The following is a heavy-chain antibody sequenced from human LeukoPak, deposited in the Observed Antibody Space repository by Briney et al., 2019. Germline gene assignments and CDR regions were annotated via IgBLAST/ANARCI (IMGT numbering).Heavy chain of an antibody. D-gene: IGHD3-22*01. V-gene: IGHV3-30*18. CDR1: GFAFNTYG. J-gene: IGHJ2*01. CDR2: MSNDGSNK. Sequence: PGGSLRLSCSASGFAFNTYGMHWVRQAPGKGLEWVAVMSNDGSNKDYADSVKGRFTISRDNSKNTLYLQMNSLRADDTAVYYCAKPLHYYHSNAAWYFDLWGRGTLVTVSS. CDR3: AKPLHYYHSNAAWYFDL.